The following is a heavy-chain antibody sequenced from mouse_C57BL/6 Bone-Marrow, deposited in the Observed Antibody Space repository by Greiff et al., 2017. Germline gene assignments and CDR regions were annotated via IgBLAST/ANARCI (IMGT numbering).Heavy chain of an antibody. Sequence: QVQLQQSDAELVKPGASVKISCKVSGYTFTDHTIHWMKQRPEQGLEWIGYIYPRAGSTKYNEQFKGKATLTADKSSSTAYMQLSSLPSEDSSVYFCARSRCYGSSRYFDVWGTGTTVTGSS. J-gene: IGHJ1*03. V-gene: IGHV1-78*01. CDR3: ARSRCYGSSRYFDV. CDR2: IYPRAGST. CDR1: GYTFTDHT. D-gene: IGHD1-1*01.